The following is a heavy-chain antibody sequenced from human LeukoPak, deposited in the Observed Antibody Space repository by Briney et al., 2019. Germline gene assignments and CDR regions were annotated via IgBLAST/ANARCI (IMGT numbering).Heavy chain of an antibody. D-gene: IGHD4-17*01. CDR1: GLTFRKYG. Sequence: GGSLRLSCVDSGLTFRKYGMSGVREGPGKGLEWVSFIRCSCGYITSAASVKGRFTISRDNSLNTLYLQMNSLRAEDTAVYYCGKDPNGDYIGAFDFWGQGTMVTVSS. CDR3: GKDPNGDYIGAFDF. CDR2: IRCSCGYI. J-gene: IGHJ3*01. V-gene: IGHV3-23*01.